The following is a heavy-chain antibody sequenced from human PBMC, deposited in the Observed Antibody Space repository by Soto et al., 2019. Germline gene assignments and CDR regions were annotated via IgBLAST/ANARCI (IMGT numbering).Heavy chain of an antibody. Sequence: GASVKVSCKASGYTFTSYAISWVRQAPGQGLEWMGGIIPIFGTANYAQKSQGRVTITADESTSTAYMELSSLRSEDTAVYYCARGRRGEVGDYYYGMDVWGQGTTVTVSS. J-gene: IGHJ6*02. V-gene: IGHV1-69*13. CDR1: GYTFTSYA. CDR2: IIPIFGTA. CDR3: ARGRRGEVGDYYYGMDV. D-gene: IGHD3-10*01.